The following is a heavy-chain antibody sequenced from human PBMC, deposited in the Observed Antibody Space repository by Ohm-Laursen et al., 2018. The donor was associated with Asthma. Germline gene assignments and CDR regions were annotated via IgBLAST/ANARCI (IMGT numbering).Heavy chain of an antibody. V-gene: IGHV3-74*01. CDR1: GYTFSRYS. D-gene: IGHD4-17*01. J-gene: IGHJ4*01. Sequence: GSVRLSCAATGYTFSRYSIHWVCQAPGKGLEWVSGFSLDSDRRDYADFVKDRFTVSRDNAKNTLYLQMNSLRAEDTAVYYCTRGGHYGSYFDFWGQATLVTASS. CDR2: FSLDSDRR. CDR3: TRGGHYGSYFDF.